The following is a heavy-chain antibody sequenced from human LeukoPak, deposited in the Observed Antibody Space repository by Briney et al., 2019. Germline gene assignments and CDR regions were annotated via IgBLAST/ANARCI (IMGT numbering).Heavy chain of an antibody. CDR1: GFTFSDYY. V-gene: IGHV3-11*06. J-gene: IGHJ4*02. CDR2: ISSSSSYI. CDR3: ARTHSSIAARNFDY. Sequence: GGSLRLSCAASGFTFSDYYMSWIRQAPGKGLEWVSYISSSSSYIYYADSVKGRFTISRDNAKNSLYLQMNSLRAEDTAVYYCARTHSSIAARNFDYWGQGTLVTVSS. D-gene: IGHD6-6*01.